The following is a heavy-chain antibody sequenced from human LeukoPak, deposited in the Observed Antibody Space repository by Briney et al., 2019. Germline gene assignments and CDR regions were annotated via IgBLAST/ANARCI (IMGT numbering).Heavy chain of an antibody. CDR2: IYYSGST. J-gene: IGHJ4*02. CDR1: GGSISSYY. CDR3: ARVSRDGYNFDY. Sequence: SSETLYLTCTVSGGSISSYYWSWIRQPPGKGLEWIGYIYYSGSTNYNPSLKSRVTISVDTSKNQFSLKLSSVTAADTAVYYCARVSRDGYNFDYWGQGTLVTVSS. V-gene: IGHV4-59*12. D-gene: IGHD5-24*01.